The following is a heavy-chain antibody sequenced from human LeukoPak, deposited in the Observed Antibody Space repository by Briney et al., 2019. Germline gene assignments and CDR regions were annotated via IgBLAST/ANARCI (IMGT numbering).Heavy chain of an antibody. V-gene: IGHV3-23*01. J-gene: IGHJ4*02. CDR1: GFTFSSYA. CDR2: ISGSGGST. Sequence: GGSLRLSCAASGFTFSSYAMYWVRQAPGKGLEWVSSISGSGGSTYYADSVKGRFTISRDNSKNTLYLQVNSLRAEDTAVYYCAKGVRLQPNIFDYWGQGTLVAVSS. D-gene: IGHD5-24*01. CDR3: AKGVRLQPNIFDY.